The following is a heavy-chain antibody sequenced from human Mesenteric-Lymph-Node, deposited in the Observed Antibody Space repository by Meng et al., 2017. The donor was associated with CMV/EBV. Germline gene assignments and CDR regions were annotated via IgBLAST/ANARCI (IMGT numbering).Heavy chain of an antibody. V-gene: IGHV3-9*01. J-gene: IGHJ6*02. Sequence: GGSLRLSCAASGFTFDDYAMHWVRQAPGKGLEWVSGISWSSGTIGYADSVRGRFTISRDNAKNSLYLQMNSLRAEDTAVYYCARDWAPYYYYGMDVWGQGTTVTVSS. CDR3: ARDWAPYYYYGMDV. CDR1: GFTFDDYA. CDR2: ISWSSGTI.